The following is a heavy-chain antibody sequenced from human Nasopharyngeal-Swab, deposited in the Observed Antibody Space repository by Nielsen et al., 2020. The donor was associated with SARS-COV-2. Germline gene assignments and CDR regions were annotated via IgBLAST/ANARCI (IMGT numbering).Heavy chain of an antibody. V-gene: IGHV1-24*01. CDR1: GYTLTELS. CDR2: FDPEDGET. D-gene: IGHD6-6*01. J-gene: IGHJ5*02. Sequence: ASVKVSCKVSGYTLTELSMHWVRQAPGKGLEWMGGFDPEDGETIYAQKFQGRVTMTEDTSTDTAYMELSSLRSEDTAVYYCARDTRIAARRWFDPWGQGTLVTVSS. CDR3: ARDTRIAARRWFDP.